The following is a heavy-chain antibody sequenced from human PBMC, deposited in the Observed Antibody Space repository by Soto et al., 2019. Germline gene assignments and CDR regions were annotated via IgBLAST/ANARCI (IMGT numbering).Heavy chain of an antibody. D-gene: IGHD4-4*01. CDR3: AREGSNYDGNWFDP. J-gene: IGHJ5*02. CDR2: ISSSSSYI. CDR1: GFTFSSYS. Sequence: GGSLRLSCAASGFTFSSYSMNWVRQAPGKGLEWVSSISSSSSYIYYADSVKGRFTISRDNAKNSLYLQMNSLRAEDTAVYYCAREGSNYDGNWFDPWGQGTLVTVSS. V-gene: IGHV3-21*01.